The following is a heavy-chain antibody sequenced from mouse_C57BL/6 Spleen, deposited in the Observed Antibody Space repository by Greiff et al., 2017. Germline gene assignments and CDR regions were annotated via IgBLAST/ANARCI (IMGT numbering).Heavy chain of an antibody. CDR2: ISGGGGKP. D-gene: IGHD2-14*01. CDR1: GFTFSSYT. V-gene: IGHV5-9*01. J-gene: IGHJ3*01. CDR3: ARPRGYDVAWFAY. Sequence: EVQLVESGGGLVKPGGSLKLSCAASGFTFSSYTMSWVRQTPEKRLEWVATISGGGGKPYYPDSGKGRLTISRYNAKNTLNLQMRMLRFGDTALDYCARPRGYDVAWFAYWGQGTLVTVSA.